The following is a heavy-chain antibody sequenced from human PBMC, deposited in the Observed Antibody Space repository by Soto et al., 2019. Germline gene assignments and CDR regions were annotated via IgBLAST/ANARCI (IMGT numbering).Heavy chain of an antibody. CDR2: IKHDTSEA. V-gene: IGHV3-7*03. Sequence: PGGSLRLSCAASGFKFSDYWMSWVRQAPGKGLEWVGNIKHDTSEAHYADSVKGRFTITRDNIKNALFLEMSGLRVEDTATYYCAGSGPIPAYDSSGYRKYGFSVWGQGTKVTVSS. CDR3: AGSGPIPAYDSSGYRKYGFSV. D-gene: IGHD3-22*01. J-gene: IGHJ3*01. CDR1: GFKFSDYW.